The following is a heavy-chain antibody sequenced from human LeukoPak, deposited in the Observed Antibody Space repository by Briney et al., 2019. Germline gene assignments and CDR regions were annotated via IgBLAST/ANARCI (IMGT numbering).Heavy chain of an antibody. CDR1: GYTFTSYY. J-gene: IGHJ6*02. CDR3: ARRYSTALYDYGMDV. CDR2: MNPNNDNT. V-gene: IGHV1-8*02. D-gene: IGHD5-12*01. Sequence: ASVKVSCKASGYTFTSYYMHWVRQAPGQGLEWMGWMNPNNDNTGYAQKFQGRVSMTSDTSMYTAYMELSSLKSDDTAVYFCARRYSTALYDYGMDVWGQGTTVTVSS.